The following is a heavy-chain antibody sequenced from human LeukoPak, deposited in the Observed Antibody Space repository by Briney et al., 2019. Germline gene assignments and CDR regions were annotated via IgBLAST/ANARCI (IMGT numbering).Heavy chain of an antibody. CDR2: IYYIGIT. Sequence: SETLSLTCTVSGDSISIYYWSWVRQPPGKGLGWIGYIYYIGITNYNPSLKSRVTISVDTSKNQFYLKLSSVTAADTAVYYCARARPGYGGNYYFDYRGQGTLVTVSS. V-gene: IGHV4-59*01. D-gene: IGHD4-23*01. J-gene: IGHJ4*02. CDR1: GDSISIYY. CDR3: ARARPGYGGNYYFDY.